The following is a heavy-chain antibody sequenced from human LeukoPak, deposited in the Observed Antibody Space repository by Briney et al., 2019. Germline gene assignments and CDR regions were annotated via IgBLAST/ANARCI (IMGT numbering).Heavy chain of an antibody. CDR1: GYTFTSFD. CDR3: ARGPPNWGFDY. D-gene: IGHD7-27*01. Sequence: GASVKVSCKASGYTFTSFDINWVRHTGQGLEWMGWKSPNSGNTGYAQKFQGRVSMTRDTSISTAYMELSSLSSGDTAVYSCARGPPNWGFDYWGQGTLVTVSS. J-gene: IGHJ4*02. V-gene: IGHV1-8*01. CDR2: KSPNSGNT.